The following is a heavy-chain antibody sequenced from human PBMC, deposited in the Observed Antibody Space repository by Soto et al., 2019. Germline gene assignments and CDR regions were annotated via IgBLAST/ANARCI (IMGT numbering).Heavy chain of an antibody. CDR1: GYTFTGYY. D-gene: IGHD2-15*01. Sequence: QVQLVQSGAEVKKPGASVKVSCKASGYTFTGYYMHWVRQAPGQGLERMGWINPNSGGTNYAQKFQGWVTMTRDTSISTAYMELSRLRSDDTAVYYCARDGGYCSGGSCYFWFDPWGQGTLVTVSS. CDR3: ARDGGYCSGGSCYFWFDP. CDR2: INPNSGGT. V-gene: IGHV1-2*04. J-gene: IGHJ5*02.